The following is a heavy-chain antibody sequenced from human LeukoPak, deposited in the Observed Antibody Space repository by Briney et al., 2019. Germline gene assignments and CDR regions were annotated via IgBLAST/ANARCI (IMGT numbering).Heavy chain of an antibody. D-gene: IGHD5-12*01. CDR1: GFTFSNFW. J-gene: IGHJ4*02. V-gene: IGHV3-74*01. CDR2: INGDGSST. CDR3: ARIRYSDYDD. Sequence: GGPLRLSCAASGFTFSNFWMHWVRQAPGKGLVWVSRINGDGSSTSYADSVKGRFTISRDNAKNTLYPQMSSLRAEDTAVYYCARIRYSDYDDWGQGTLVTVSS.